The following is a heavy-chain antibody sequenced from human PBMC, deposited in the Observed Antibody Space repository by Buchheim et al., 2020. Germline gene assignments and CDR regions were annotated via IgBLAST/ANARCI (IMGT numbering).Heavy chain of an antibody. CDR2: INSRGGST. Sequence: QVQLVQSGAEVKKPGASVKVSCKASGHSFTNSFVHWVRQAPGQGLEWMGIINSRGGSTSYSQGFQGRVTMTRDTSTSTVSMELRSLRSEDTAVYYCARGGSGDPYYYGMDVWGQGTT. J-gene: IGHJ6*02. CDR1: GHSFTNSF. V-gene: IGHV1-46*01. D-gene: IGHD3-10*01. CDR3: ARGGSGDPYYYGMDV.